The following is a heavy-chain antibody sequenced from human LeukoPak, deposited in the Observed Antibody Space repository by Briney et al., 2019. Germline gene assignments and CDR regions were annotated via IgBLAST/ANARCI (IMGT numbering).Heavy chain of an antibody. V-gene: IGHV3-53*01. Sequence: GGSLRLSCEASGLTVSDNYISWVRQAPGKGLEWVSIVYNSGRTYYADSVRGRFTISRDFSKNTVYLQINSLRLEDTAVYYCAGGDPIDYWGLGTLVTVSS. CDR1: GLTVSDNY. J-gene: IGHJ4*02. D-gene: IGHD2-21*01. CDR3: AGGDPIDY. CDR2: VYNSGRT.